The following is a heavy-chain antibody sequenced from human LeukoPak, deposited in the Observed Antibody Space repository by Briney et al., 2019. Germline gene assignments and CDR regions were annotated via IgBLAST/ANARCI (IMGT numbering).Heavy chain of an antibody. D-gene: IGHD2-2*01. CDR2: IRYDGSNK. CDR1: GFTFSSYG. Sequence: PGGSLRLSCAASGFTFSSYGMHWVRQAPGKGLEWVAFIRYDGSNKYYADSVKGRFTISRDNSKNTLYLQMNSLRAEDTAVYYCAKDRVGIVVVPAAPWGQGTLVTVSS. CDR3: AKDRVGIVVVPAAP. J-gene: IGHJ5*02. V-gene: IGHV3-30*02.